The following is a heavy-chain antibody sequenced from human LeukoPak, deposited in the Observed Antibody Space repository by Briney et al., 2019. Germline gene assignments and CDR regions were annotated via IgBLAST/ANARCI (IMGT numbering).Heavy chain of an antibody. V-gene: IGHV3-73*01. CDR1: GFTFSGSA. J-gene: IGHJ6*03. CDR2: IRSKANSYAT. D-gene: IGHD4-23*01. CDR3: TRQTTVVSLFYYYYMDV. Sequence: GGSLRLSCAASGFTFSGSAMHWVRQASGKGLEWVGRIRSKANSYATAYAASVKGRFTISRDDSKNTAYLQMNSLKTEDTAVYYCTRQTTVVSLFYYYYMDVWGKGTTVTVSS.